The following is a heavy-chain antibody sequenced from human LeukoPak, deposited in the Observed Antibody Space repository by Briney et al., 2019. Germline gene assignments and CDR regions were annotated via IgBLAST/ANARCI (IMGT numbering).Heavy chain of an antibody. Sequence: GXSXTXXXIXXVRQLPGKGLEWMGIIYPGDSDTRYSPSFQGQVTISADKSISTAYLQWSSLKASDTAMYYCARPGVRGVIPQYWGQGTLVTVSS. J-gene: IGHJ4*02. D-gene: IGHD3-10*01. V-gene: IGHV5-51*01. CDR3: ARPGVRGVIPQY. CDR1: GXSXTXXX. CDR2: IYPGDSDT.